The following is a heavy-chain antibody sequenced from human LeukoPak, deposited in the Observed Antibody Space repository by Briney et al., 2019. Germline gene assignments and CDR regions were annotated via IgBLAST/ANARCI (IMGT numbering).Heavy chain of an antibody. CDR3: AREGYSSGWYKPDAFDI. CDR1: GFTFSDYS. D-gene: IGHD6-19*01. Sequence: GGSLRLSCAASGFTFSDYSMNWVRQAPGKGLEWVSSISSSSSYIYYADSVKGRFTISRDNAKNSLYLQMNSLRAEDTAVYYCAREGYSSGWYKPDAFDIWGQGTMVTVSS. V-gene: IGHV3-21*01. CDR2: ISSSSSYI. J-gene: IGHJ3*02.